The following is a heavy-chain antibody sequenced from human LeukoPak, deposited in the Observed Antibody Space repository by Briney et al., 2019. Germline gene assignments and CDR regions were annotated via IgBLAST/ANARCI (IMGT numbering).Heavy chain of an antibody. CDR2: INSDGSST. Sequence: GGSLRLSCAASGFTFSTFAMIWVRQAPGKGLVWVSRINSDGSSTSYADSVKGRFTISRDNAKNTLYLQMNSLRAEDTAVYYCAREDYGDYVYWGQGTLVTVSS. J-gene: IGHJ4*02. CDR1: GFTFSTFA. D-gene: IGHD4-17*01. CDR3: AREDYGDYVY. V-gene: IGHV3-74*01.